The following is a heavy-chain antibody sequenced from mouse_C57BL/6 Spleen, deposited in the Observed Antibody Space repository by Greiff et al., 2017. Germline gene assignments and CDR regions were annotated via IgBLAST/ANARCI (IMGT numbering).Heavy chain of an antibody. V-gene: IGHV1-85*01. Sequence: QVQLQQSGPELVKPGASVKLSCKASGYTFTSYDINWVQQRPGQGLEWIGWIYPSDGSTQYHEKFKGKATLTVDTSSSTAYMELHSQTSEDSAVYFCARGDYYVNYGGYWGQGTTLTGAS. J-gene: IGHJ2*01. CDR3: ARGDYYVNYGGY. CDR2: IYPSDGST. CDR1: GYTFTSYD. D-gene: IGHD2-1*01.